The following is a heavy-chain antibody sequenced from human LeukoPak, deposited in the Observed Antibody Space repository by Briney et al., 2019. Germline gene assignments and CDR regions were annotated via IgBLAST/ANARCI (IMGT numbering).Heavy chain of an antibody. CDR3: AGGFYDFWSGYNMDV. CDR1: GFTFSSYW. D-gene: IGHD3-3*01. J-gene: IGHJ6*03. CDR2: ISSSSSTI. V-gene: IGHV3-48*01. Sequence: PGGSLRLSCAASGFTFSSYWMSWVRQAPGKGLEWVSYISSSSSTIYYADSVKGRFTISRDNAKNSLYLQMNSLRAEDTAVYYCAGGFYDFWSGYNMDVWGKGTTVTVSS.